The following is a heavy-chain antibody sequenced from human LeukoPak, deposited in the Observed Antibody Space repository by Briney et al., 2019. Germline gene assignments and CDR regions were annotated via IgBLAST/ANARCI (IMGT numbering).Heavy chain of an antibody. CDR3: ARLPGIAAAGTEWFDP. D-gene: IGHD6-13*01. Sequence: PSETLSLTCTVSGGSISSSSYYWGWIRQPPGKGLEWIGSIYYSGSTYYNPSRKSRVTISVDTSKNQFSLKLSSVTAADTAVYYCARLPGIAAAGTEWFDPWGQGTLVTVSS. CDR1: GGSISSSSYY. V-gene: IGHV4-39*01. J-gene: IGHJ5*02. CDR2: IYYSGST.